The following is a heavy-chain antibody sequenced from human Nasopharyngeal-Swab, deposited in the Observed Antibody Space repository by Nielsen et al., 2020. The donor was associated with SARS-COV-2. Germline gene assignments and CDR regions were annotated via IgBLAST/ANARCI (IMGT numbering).Heavy chain of an antibody. D-gene: IGHD2-15*01. CDR2: ISSSSSTI. CDR3: VCGETTPSDY. Sequence: VRQAPGKGLEWVSYISSSSSTIYYADSVKGRFTISRDNAKNSLYLQMNSLRAEDTALYYCVCGETTPSDYWGQGTLVTVSS. V-gene: IGHV3-48*01. J-gene: IGHJ4*02.